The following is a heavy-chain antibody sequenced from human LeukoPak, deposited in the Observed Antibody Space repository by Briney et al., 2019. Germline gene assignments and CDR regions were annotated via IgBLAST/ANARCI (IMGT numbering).Heavy chain of an antibody. CDR3: ARGDCSGGSCYEGRYYFDY. V-gene: IGHV4-59*01. CDR2: VYYTGST. D-gene: IGHD2-15*01. Sequence: SETLSLTCTVSGGSISTYYWSWIRQPPGKGLEWIGYVYYTGSTDYNPSLKSRVAISVDTSKNQFSLRLNSVTAADTAKYYCARGDCSGGSCYEGRYYFDYWGQGTLVTVSS. J-gene: IGHJ4*02. CDR1: GGSISTYY.